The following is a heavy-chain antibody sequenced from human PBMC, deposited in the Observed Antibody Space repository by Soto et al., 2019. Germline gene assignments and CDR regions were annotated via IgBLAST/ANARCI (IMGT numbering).Heavy chain of an antibody. D-gene: IGHD6-19*01. CDR2: ISYEGSNK. CDR1: GFTFSNYG. V-gene: IGHV3-30*18. J-gene: IGHJ4*02. Sequence: LRLSCAASGFTFSNYGMHWVRQAPGMGLDWVAVISYEGSNKYYADSVKGRFTVSRDNSKNMLYLQMYSLRAEDTAVYYCAKVREYSSGWYYFDYWGRGTLVTVSS. CDR3: AKVREYSSGWYYFDY.